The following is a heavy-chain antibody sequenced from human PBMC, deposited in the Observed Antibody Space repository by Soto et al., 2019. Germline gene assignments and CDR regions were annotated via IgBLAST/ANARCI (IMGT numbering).Heavy chain of an antibody. CDR3: AKFRYSSSSGLDY. D-gene: IGHD6-13*01. V-gene: IGHV3-23*01. CDR2: ISGSGGST. J-gene: IGHJ4*02. CDR1: GFTFSSYA. Sequence: GGSLRLSCAASGFTFSSYAMSWVRQAPGKGLEWVPAISGSGGSTYYADSVKGRFTISRDNSKNTLYLQMNSLRDEDTAIYYCAKFRYSSSSGLDYWGQGTLVTVSS.